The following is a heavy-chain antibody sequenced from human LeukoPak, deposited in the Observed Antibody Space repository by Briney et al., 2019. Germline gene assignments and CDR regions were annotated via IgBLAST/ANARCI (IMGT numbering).Heavy chain of an antibody. V-gene: IGHV5-51*01. D-gene: IGHD3-10*01. CDR2: IYPSDSET. CDR1: EYSFPNYC. CDR3: ARGSGRLRSWFDP. J-gene: IGHJ5*02. Sequence: GESLKISCKHSEYSFPNYCIGWVRQMPGKGLEWMGIIYPSDSETRYSPSFQDQVSISADKSISTAYLQWSSLKASDTAMYYCARGSGRLRSWFDPWGQGTLVTVSS.